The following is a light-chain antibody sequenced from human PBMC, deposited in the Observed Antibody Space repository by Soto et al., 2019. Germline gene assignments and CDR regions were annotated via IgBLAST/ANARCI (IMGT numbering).Light chain of an antibody. Sequence: EIVMTQSPVTLSVSPGERATLSCRASQSVTSNLAWYQQKPGQAPRLLIYGASTRATGIPARFSGSGSGTEFTLTISNLQSEDFAIYYCQQFNDWPRTVGQGTKVEIK. V-gene: IGKV3-15*01. CDR3: QQFNDWPRT. CDR1: QSVTSN. J-gene: IGKJ1*01. CDR2: GAS.